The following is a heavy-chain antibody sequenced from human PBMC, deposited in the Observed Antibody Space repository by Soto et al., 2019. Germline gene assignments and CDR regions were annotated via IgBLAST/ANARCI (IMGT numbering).Heavy chain of an antibody. Sequence: QVQLVQSGAEVKKPGASVKVSCKASGYTFTSYGIIWVRQAPGQGLEWMGWISAYNGNTNYAQKLQGRVTMTTDTSTSTAYMELRSLRSEDTAVYYCARHPNDSSGWWGYYYYGMDVWGQGTTVTVSS. V-gene: IGHV1-18*01. D-gene: IGHD6-19*01. CDR3: ARHPNDSSGWWGYYYYGMDV. J-gene: IGHJ6*02. CDR1: GYTFTSYG. CDR2: ISAYNGNT.